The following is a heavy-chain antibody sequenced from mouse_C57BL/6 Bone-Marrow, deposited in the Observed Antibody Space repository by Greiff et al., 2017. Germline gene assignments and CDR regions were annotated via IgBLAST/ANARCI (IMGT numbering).Heavy chain of an antibody. Sequence: VQLQQSGAELVRPGASVKLSCTASGFNIKDDYMHWVKQRPEQGLEWIGWIDPENGDTEYASKFQGKATITADTSSNTAYLQLSSLTSEDTAVCYCTSSASYFDYWGQGTTLTVSS. D-gene: IGHD1-1*01. V-gene: IGHV14-4*01. CDR3: TSSASYFDY. CDR1: GFNIKDDY. CDR2: IDPENGDT. J-gene: IGHJ2*01.